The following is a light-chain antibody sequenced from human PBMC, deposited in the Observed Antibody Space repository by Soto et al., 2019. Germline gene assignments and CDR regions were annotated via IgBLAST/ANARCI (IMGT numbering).Light chain of an antibody. J-gene: IGLJ1*01. CDR3: QAWDSTTFYV. Sequence: SYELTQPPSVSVSPGQTASITCSGDKLGAQYASWDQQKPGQSPVLVIYQDSKRPSGIPERFSGSNSGNTATLTISGTQAMDEADYYCQAWDSTTFYVFGTGTKV. CDR1: KLGAQY. V-gene: IGLV3-1*01. CDR2: QDS.